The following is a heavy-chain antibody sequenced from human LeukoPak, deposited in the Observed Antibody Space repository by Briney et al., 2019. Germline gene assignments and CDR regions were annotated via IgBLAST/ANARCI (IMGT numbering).Heavy chain of an antibody. CDR1: GYTLTELS. CDR2: FDPEDGET. V-gene: IGHV1-24*01. CDR3: AARIAAPYYFDY. J-gene: IGHJ4*02. D-gene: IGHD6-13*01. Sequence: ASVKVSCKVSGYTLTELSMHWVRQAPGKGLEWMGGFDPEDGETIYAQKFQGRVTMTEGTSTDTAYMELSSLRSEDTAVYYCAARIAAPYYFDYWGQGTLVTVSS.